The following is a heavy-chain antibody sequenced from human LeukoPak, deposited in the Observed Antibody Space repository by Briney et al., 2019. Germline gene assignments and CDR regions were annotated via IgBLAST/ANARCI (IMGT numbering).Heavy chain of an antibody. D-gene: IGHD5-18*01. CDR1: GFAFSAYE. CDR2: IAGSDTRT. V-gene: IGHV3-48*03. Sequence: GGSVRLSCAASGFAFSAYEMNWLRQAPGKGLEWVSYIAGSDTRTYYADSAKGRFTIFRDNTKNSLYLQMNSLRAEDTGLYYCTTLGYHLDFWGQGTLVTVSS. J-gene: IGHJ4*02. CDR3: TTLGYHLDF.